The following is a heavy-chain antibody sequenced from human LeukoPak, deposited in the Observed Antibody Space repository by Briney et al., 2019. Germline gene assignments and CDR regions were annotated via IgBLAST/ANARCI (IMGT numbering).Heavy chain of an antibody. J-gene: IGHJ4*02. CDR1: GYTFSNYG. V-gene: IGHV1-18*01. CDR3: ARSHSSSLRAPFGY. D-gene: IGHD3-22*01. Sequence: ASVKVSCKASGYTFSNYGIIWVRQAPGKGLAWMGWINPYNGNTNFGQKVQGRLTMTTDTTTRTAYMELRNLRSDDTAVYYCARSHSSSLRAPFGYWGQGTLVTVSS. CDR2: INPYNGNT.